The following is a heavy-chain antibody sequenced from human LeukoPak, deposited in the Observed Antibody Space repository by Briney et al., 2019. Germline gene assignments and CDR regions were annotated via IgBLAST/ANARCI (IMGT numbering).Heavy chain of an antibody. J-gene: IGHJ4*02. CDR1: GYTFTSYS. CDR3: ARDEYCSSTSCYARFDY. D-gene: IGHD2-2*01. Sequence: ASVKVSCKASGYTFTSYSISWVRQAPGQRLEWMGWISAYNGNTNYAQKLQGRVTMTTDTSTSTAYMELRSLRSDDTAVYYCARDEYCSSTSCYARFDYWGQGTLVTVSS. CDR2: ISAYNGNT. V-gene: IGHV1-18*01.